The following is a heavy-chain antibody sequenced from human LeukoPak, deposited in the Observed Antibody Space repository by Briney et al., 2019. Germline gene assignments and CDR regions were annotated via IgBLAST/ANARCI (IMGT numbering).Heavy chain of an antibody. J-gene: IGHJ3*02. CDR2: TNNNGGST. CDR3: ARATGGWKAFDI. D-gene: IGHD1-14*01. V-gene: IGHV3-64*01. Sequence: GGSLRLSRVASGFIFSSFTMHWVRQAPGKGLEDVSSTNNNGGSTHYANSVKGRFTISRDNSKNTLYLQMGSLRPDDMAMYYCARATGGWKAFDIWGQGTMVTVSS. CDR1: GFIFSSFT.